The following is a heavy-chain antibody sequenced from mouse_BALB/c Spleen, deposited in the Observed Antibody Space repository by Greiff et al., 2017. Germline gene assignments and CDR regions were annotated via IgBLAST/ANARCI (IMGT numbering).Heavy chain of an antibody. CDR3: ARDQTTASYYAMDY. CDR2: ISDGGSYT. D-gene: IGHD1-2*01. CDR1: GFTFSDYY. J-gene: IGHJ4*01. Sequence: EVQGVESGGGLVKPGGSLKLSCAASGFTFSDYYMYWVRQTPEKRLEWVATISDGGSYTYYPDSVKGRFTISRDNAKNNLYLQMSSLKSEDTAMYYCARDQTTASYYAMDYWGQGTSVTVSS. V-gene: IGHV5-4*02.